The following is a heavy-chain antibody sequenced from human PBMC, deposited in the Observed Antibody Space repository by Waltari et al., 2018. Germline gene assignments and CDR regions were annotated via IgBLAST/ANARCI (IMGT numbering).Heavy chain of an antibody. CDR2: INQSGST. J-gene: IGHJ5*02. CDR3: ARQITIFGVATQYNWFDP. Sequence: QVQLQQWGAGLLKPSETLSLTCAVYGGSFSGYYWSWIRQPPGKGLEWIGEINQSGSTTCTPSLKIRVTISVDTSKNQFSLKLSSVTAADTAVYYCARQITIFGVATQYNWFDPWGQGTLVTVSS. D-gene: IGHD3-3*01. CDR1: GGSFSGYY. V-gene: IGHV4-34*01.